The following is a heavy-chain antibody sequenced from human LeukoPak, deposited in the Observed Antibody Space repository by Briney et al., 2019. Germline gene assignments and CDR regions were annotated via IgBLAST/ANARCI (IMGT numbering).Heavy chain of an antibody. CDR1: GYTFTSYD. CDR2: MNPNSGNT. D-gene: IGHD3-16*02. J-gene: IGHJ4*02. CDR3: ARGTYDYVWGSYRPQYYFDY. Sequence: GASVTVSCTASGYTFTSYDINWVRQATGQGLEWMGWMNPNSGNTGYAQKSQGRVTMTRNTSISTVYMELSSLRSEDTAVYYCARGTYDYVWGSYRPQYYFDYWGQGTLVTVSS. V-gene: IGHV1-8*01.